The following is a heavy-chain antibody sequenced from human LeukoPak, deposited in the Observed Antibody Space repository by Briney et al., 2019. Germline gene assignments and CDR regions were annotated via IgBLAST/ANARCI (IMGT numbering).Heavy chain of an antibody. CDR3: ARSAGATYPSDY. D-gene: IGHD1-26*01. J-gene: IGHJ4*02. V-gene: IGHV1-18*01. Sequence: GASVKVSCKASGYSFSSYSISWVRQAPGQGLEWMGWISAYSGNTNYAHKLQGRVTMTTDTSTNTAYMELSSLRSEDTAVYFCARSAGATYPSDYWGQGTLVTVSS. CDR1: GYSFSSYS. CDR2: ISAYSGNT.